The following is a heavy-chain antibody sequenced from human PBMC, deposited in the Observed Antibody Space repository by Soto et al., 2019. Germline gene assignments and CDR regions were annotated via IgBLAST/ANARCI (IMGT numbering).Heavy chain of an antibody. D-gene: IGHD5-18*01. V-gene: IGHV3-30*18. Sequence: QVQLVESGGGVVQPGRSLRLSCAASGFTFSSYGMHWVRQAPGKGLEWVAVISYDGSNKYYADSVKGRFTISRDNSTXTLYLQMNSLRAEDTAVYYCAKDKDTAMVTDAFDIWGQGTMVTVSS. CDR1: GFTFSSYG. J-gene: IGHJ3*02. CDR2: ISYDGSNK. CDR3: AKDKDTAMVTDAFDI.